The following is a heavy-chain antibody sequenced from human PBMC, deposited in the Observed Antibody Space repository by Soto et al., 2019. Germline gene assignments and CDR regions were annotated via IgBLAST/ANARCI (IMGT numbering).Heavy chain of an antibody. J-gene: IGHJ3*02. CDR2: IYYSGST. V-gene: IGHV4-31*03. CDR1: GGSISSGGYY. Sequence: QVQLQESGPGLVKPSQTLSLTCTVSGGSISSGGYYWSWIRQHPGKGLEWIGYIYYSGSTYYNPSLKSRVTISVDTSKNQFSLKLSSVTAADTAVYYCARDPVLSVVRGVITAFDIWGQGTMVTVSS. CDR3: ARDPVLSVVRGVITAFDI. D-gene: IGHD3-10*01.